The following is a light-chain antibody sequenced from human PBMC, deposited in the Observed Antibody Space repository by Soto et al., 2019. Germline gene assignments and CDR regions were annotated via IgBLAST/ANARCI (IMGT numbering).Light chain of an antibody. CDR2: AAA. CDR3: QKYGSAPPLT. J-gene: IGKJ4*01. Sequence: DIQMTQSPSSLSASLGDRVTITCRASQGISNYLAWYQQRPGKAPELLIYAAATLQSGVPSRFSGSGSGTDFTLTISSLQPEDVASYYCQKYGSAPPLTFGGGTKVEIK. CDR1: QGISNY. V-gene: IGKV1-27*01.